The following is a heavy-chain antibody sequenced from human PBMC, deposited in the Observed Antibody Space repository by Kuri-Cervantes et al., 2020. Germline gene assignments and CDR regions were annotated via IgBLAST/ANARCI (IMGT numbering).Heavy chain of an antibody. CDR2: IIPIFGTA. D-gene: IGHD2-15*01. J-gene: IGHJ4*02. CDR1: GGTFSSYA. Sequence: SVKVSCKASGGTFSSYAISWVRQAPGQGLEWMGGIIPIFGTANYAQKFQGRVTITADESTSTAYMELSSLRSEDTAVYCCAREEKLGYCRGGSCFSGDYWGQGTLVTVSS. V-gene: IGHV1-69*13. CDR3: AREEKLGYCRGGSCFSGDY.